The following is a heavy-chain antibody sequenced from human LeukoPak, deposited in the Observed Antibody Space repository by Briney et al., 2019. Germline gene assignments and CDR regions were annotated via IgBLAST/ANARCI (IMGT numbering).Heavy chain of an antibody. Sequence: PSETLSLTCTVSGGSISNYYWSWIRQPPGKGLEWIGHIYYSGSTSYNPSLKSRVTISVDTSKNQFSLKLSSVTAADTAVYYCARVSSQVGTTSQYYFDYWGQGTLVTVSS. V-gene: IGHV4-59*01. D-gene: IGHD1/OR15-1a*01. J-gene: IGHJ4*02. CDR2: IYYSGST. CDR3: ARVSSQVGTTSQYYFDY. CDR1: GGSISNYY.